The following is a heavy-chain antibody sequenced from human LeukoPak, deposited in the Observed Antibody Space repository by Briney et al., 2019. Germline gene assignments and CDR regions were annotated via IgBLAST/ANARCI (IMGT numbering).Heavy chain of an antibody. D-gene: IGHD1-26*01. J-gene: IGHJ4*02. CDR1: GFTFSSYA. Sequence: GGSLRLSCAASGFTFSSYAMSWVRQAPRKGLEWVSAISGSGGSTSYADSVKGRFTISRDNSKNTLYLQMNSLRAEDTAVYYCARGGSYYGPDYWGQGTLVTVSS. V-gene: IGHV3-23*01. CDR3: ARGGSYYGPDY. CDR2: ISGSGGST.